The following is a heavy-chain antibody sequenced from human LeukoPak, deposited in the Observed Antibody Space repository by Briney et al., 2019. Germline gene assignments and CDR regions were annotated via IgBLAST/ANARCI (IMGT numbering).Heavy chain of an antibody. Sequence: SETLSLTCAVYGGSSSGYYWSWIRQPPGKGLEWIGEINHSGSTNYNPSLKSRVTISVDTSKNQFSLKLSSVTAADTAVYYCARGSYYYDSSGYRLFDYWGQGTLVTVSS. V-gene: IGHV4-34*01. CDR2: INHSGST. CDR3: ARGSYYYDSSGYRLFDY. D-gene: IGHD3-22*01. CDR1: GGSSSGYY. J-gene: IGHJ4*02.